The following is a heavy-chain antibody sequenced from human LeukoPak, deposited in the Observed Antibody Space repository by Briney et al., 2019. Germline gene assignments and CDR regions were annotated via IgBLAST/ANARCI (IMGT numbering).Heavy chain of an antibody. Sequence: PSQTLSLTCTVSGGSISSGSYYWSWIRQPAGKGLEWIGRIYTSGSTNYNPSLKSRVTISVDMSKNQFSLKLSSVTAADTAVYYCARATMGNYYYYYYYMDVWGKGTTVTVSS. CDR3: ARATMGNYYYYYYYMDV. CDR2: IYTSGST. CDR1: GGSISSGSYY. J-gene: IGHJ6*03. V-gene: IGHV4-61*02. D-gene: IGHD3-10*01.